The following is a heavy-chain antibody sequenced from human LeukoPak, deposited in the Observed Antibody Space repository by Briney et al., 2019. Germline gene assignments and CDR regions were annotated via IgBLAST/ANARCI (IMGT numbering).Heavy chain of an antibody. Sequence: GSLLLSCAASGFTFSNYAMHWVRQAPGKGLEWVAVISYDGSNKYYADSVEGRFTISRDNSKNTLYLQMNSLRTEDTAVYYCARSDCSLSCPLDFWGQGALVTVSS. CDR2: ISYDGSNK. J-gene: IGHJ4*02. V-gene: IGHV3-30-3*01. CDR1: GFTFSNYA. CDR3: ARSDCSLSCPLDF. D-gene: IGHD2-2*01.